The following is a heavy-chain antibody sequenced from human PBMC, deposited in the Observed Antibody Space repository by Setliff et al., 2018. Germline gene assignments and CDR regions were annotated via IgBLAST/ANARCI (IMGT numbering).Heavy chain of an antibody. CDR1: GFTFSNAW. CDR3: TTQTYYYDSSGYRPGGYYGMDV. CDR2: IKSKTDGGTT. Sequence: PGGSLRLSCAASGFTFSNAWMSWVRQAPGKGLEWVGRIKSKTDGGTTDYAAPVKGRFTISRDDSKNTLYLQMNSLKTEDTAVYYCTTQTYYYDSSGYRPGGYYGMDVWGQGTTVTVSS. D-gene: IGHD3-22*01. J-gene: IGHJ6*02. V-gene: IGHV3-15*01.